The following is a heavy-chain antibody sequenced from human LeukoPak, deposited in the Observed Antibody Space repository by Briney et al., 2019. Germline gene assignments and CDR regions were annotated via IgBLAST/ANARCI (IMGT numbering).Heavy chain of an antibody. CDR1: GGSISSYY. V-gene: IGHV4-59*08. CDR3: ARRVLYSGSYFDY. J-gene: IGHJ4*02. D-gene: IGHD1-26*01. CDR2: TYYSGST. Sequence: PSETLSLTCTVSGGSISSYYWSWIRQPPGKGLEWIGYTYYSGSTNYNPSLKSRVTISVDTSKNQFSLKLSSVTAADTAVYYCARRVLYSGSYFDYWGQGTLVTVSS.